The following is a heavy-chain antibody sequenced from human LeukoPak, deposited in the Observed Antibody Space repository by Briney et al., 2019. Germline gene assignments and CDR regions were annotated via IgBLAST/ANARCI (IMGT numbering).Heavy chain of an antibody. Sequence: SETLSHTCAVYGGSFSDYRWSWIRQTPGKGLEWIGQITHSGSANYNSSLKTRVTISVDTSNQFSLNLKSVTAADTAVYYCARGLAPTSGYYEGGYYFFDSWGQGSLVTVSS. J-gene: IGHJ4*02. CDR2: ITHSGSA. D-gene: IGHD3-22*01. CDR3: ARGLAPTSGYYEGGYYFFDS. CDR1: GGSFSDYR. V-gene: IGHV4-34*01.